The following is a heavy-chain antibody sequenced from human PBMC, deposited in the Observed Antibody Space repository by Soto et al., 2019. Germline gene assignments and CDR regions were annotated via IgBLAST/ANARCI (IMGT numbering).Heavy chain of an antibody. CDR2: IIPAFGTT. D-gene: IGHD3-10*01. J-gene: IGHJ4*02. CDR3: ARDGGFGEFKY. V-gene: IGHV1-69*18. Sequence: QVQLVQSGAELKKPGSSVKVSCKASGDTFSGYPINWVRRAPGEGLEWMGRIIPAFGTTNDAQRFEGRVTFTADESTNTAYMELRGLVSEDTAVYYCARDGGFGEFKYWGPGTLVTVSS. CDR1: GDTFSGYP.